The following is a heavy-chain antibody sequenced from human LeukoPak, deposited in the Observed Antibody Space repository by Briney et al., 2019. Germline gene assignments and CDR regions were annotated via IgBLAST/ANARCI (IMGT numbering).Heavy chain of an antibody. CDR3: AKGAASRGYTYVAN. D-gene: IGHD5-18*01. CDR2: ISGSGGST. J-gene: IGHJ4*02. Sequence: GGSLRLSCAASAFTFRSYAMIWVRQAPGKGLEWVSGISGSGGSTYYSDSAKGRFTTSRDNSNNTLYLQMNSLRAEDTAVYYCAKGAASRGYTYVANWGQGTLVTASS. V-gene: IGHV3-23*01. CDR1: AFTFRSYA.